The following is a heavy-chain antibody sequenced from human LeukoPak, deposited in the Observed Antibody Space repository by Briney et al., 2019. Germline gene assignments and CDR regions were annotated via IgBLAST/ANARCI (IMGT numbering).Heavy chain of an antibody. Sequence: SETLSLTCTVSGVSVNSGSYYWNWIQQPPGKGLEWIGYIYYSGSTNYNPSLKSRVTISVDTSKNQFSLKLSSVTAADTAVYYCARAAYSGSYHSDYWGQGTLVTVSS. CDR2: IYYSGST. V-gene: IGHV4-61*01. D-gene: IGHD1-26*01. J-gene: IGHJ4*02. CDR1: GVSVNSGSYY. CDR3: ARAAYSGSYHSDY.